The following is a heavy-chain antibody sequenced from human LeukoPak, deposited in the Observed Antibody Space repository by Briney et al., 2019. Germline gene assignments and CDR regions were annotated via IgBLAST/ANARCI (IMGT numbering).Heavy chain of an antibody. V-gene: IGHV5-51*01. J-gene: IGHJ5*02. CDR1: GYSFTSYW. Sequence: HGESLKISCKGSGYSFTSYWIGWVRQMPGKGLEWMGIIYPGDSDTRYSPSFQGQVTISADKSISTAYLQWSSLKASDTAMYYCARLDIVVVVAATYTNNWFDPWGQGTLVTVSS. CDR3: ARLDIVVVVAATYTNNWFDP. D-gene: IGHD2-15*01. CDR2: IYPGDSDT.